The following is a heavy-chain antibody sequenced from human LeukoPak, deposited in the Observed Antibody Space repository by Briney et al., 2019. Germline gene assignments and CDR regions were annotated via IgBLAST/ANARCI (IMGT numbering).Heavy chain of an antibody. CDR2: ISYDGSNK. Sequence: GRSLRLSCAASGFTFSSYGMHWVRQAPGKGLEWVAVISYDGSNKYYADSVKGRFTISRDNSKNTLYLQMNSLRAEDPAVYYCAKDRFTDVDKGPFDYWGQGTLVTVSS. CDR3: AKDRFTDVDKGPFDY. CDR1: GFTFSSYG. D-gene: IGHD5-12*01. V-gene: IGHV3-30*18. J-gene: IGHJ4*02.